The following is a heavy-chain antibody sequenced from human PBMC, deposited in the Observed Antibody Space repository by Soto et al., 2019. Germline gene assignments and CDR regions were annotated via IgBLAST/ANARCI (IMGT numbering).Heavy chain of an antibody. CDR1: GGSISSYY. CDR3: ARANDVDTAMVGPPMLDY. D-gene: IGHD5-18*01. Sequence: SETLSLTCTVSGGSISSYYWSWIRQPPGKGLEWIGYIYYSGSTNYNPSLKSRVTISVDTSKNQFSLKLSSVTAADTAVYYCARANDVDTAMVGPPMLDYWGQGTLVTVSS. V-gene: IGHV4-59*01. J-gene: IGHJ4*02. CDR2: IYYSGST.